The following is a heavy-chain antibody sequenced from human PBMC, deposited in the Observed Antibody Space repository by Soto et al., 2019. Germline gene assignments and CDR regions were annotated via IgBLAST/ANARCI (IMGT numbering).Heavy chain of an antibody. D-gene: IGHD6-13*01. J-gene: IGHJ4*02. CDR1: GFTFSSYA. CDR2: ISGSGGST. V-gene: IGHV3-23*01. CDR3: AKGHYSSTWPPHSDY. Sequence: EVPLLESGGGLVQPGGSLRLSCAASGFTFSSYAMSWVRQGPGKGLEWVSTISGSGGSTSYADSVKGRFTISRDNSKNTLYLQMNSLRAEDTAVYYCAKGHYSSTWPPHSDYWGQGTLVTVSS.